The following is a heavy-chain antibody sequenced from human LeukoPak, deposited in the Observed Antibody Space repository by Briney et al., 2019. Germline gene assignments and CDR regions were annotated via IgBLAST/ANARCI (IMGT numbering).Heavy chain of an antibody. Sequence: SETLSLTCTVSGYSISTGYYWGWIRQPPGKGLEWIGIIYHSGSTYYNPSLKSRVTISVDTSKNQFSLKLSSVTAADTAVYYCAREDCSGGSCYIPFDSYYFDYWGQGTLVTVSS. J-gene: IGHJ4*02. D-gene: IGHD2-15*01. V-gene: IGHV4-38-2*02. CDR2: IYHSGST. CDR3: AREDCSGGSCYIPFDSYYFDY. CDR1: GYSISTGYY.